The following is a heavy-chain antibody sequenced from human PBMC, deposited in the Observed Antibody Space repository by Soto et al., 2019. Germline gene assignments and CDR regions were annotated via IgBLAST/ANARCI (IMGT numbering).Heavy chain of an antibody. J-gene: IGHJ4*02. Sequence: PGGSLRLSCAASGFTFSSYSRNWVRQAPGKGLEWVSYISSSSSTIYYADSVKGRFTISRDNAKNSLYLQMNSLRAEDTAVYYCARIGRLRWGDYWGQGTLVTVSS. CDR3: ARIGRLRWGDY. CDR1: GFTFSSYS. D-gene: IGHD4-17*01. CDR2: ISSSSSTI. V-gene: IGHV3-48*01.